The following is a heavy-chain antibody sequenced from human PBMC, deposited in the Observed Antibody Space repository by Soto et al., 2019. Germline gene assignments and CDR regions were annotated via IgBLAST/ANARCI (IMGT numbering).Heavy chain of an antibody. CDR1: GYTFSTYD. CDR3: ARVNYYGSGSYQDFFYFHALDV. J-gene: IGHJ6*02. CDR2: MNPNSGDT. D-gene: IGHD3-10*01. V-gene: IGHV1-8*01. Sequence: ASVKVSCKTSGYTFSTYDINWVRQAPGQGLEWMGWMNPNSGDTGYAQKFLGRLTMTRDSSIRTVYMELSSLSSEDTAVYYCARVNYYGSGSYQDFFYFHALDVWGQGTTVTVS.